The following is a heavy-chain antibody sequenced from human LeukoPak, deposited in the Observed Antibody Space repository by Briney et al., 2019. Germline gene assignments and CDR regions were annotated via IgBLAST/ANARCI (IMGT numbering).Heavy chain of an antibody. CDR3: ARYCSIGSCFDY. Sequence: AGGSLRLSCAASGFTFSIYWMSWVRQAPGKGLEWVANINQDGSEEYYVDSLKGRFTISRDNAKNSLYLQMNSLGADDTAVYYCARYCSIGSCFDYWGQGTLVTVSS. CDR2: INQDGSEE. CDR1: GFTFSIYW. J-gene: IGHJ4*02. V-gene: IGHV3-7*04. D-gene: IGHD2-15*01.